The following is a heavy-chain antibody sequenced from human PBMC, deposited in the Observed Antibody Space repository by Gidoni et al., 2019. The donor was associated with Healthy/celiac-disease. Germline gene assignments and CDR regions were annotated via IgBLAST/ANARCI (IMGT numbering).Heavy chain of an antibody. CDR3: AKSRVRLGELRH. Sequence: EVQLLESGGGLVQPGGSLSLSCAASGFTFSSYAMSWVRQAPGKGLEWVSAISGSGGSTYYADSVKGRFTISRDNSKNTLYLQMNSLRAEDTAVYYCAKSRVRLGELRHWGQGTLVTVSS. CDR1: GFTFSSYA. CDR2: ISGSGGST. V-gene: IGHV3-23*01. D-gene: IGHD3-16*01. J-gene: IGHJ4*02.